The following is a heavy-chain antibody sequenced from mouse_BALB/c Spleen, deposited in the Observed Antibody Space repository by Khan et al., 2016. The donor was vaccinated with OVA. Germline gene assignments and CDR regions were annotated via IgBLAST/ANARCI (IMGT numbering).Heavy chain of an antibody. CDR2: ISYSGNT. CDR3: ARIYGWDFDY. V-gene: IGHV3-2*02. Sequence: EVKLLESGPGLVKPSQSLSLTCTVTGYSITSDYAWNWIRQFPGNKLEWLGHISYSGNTKYNPSLTSRISITRDTSKNQFFLQLNSLTTEDTATFYGARIYGWDFDYWGQGTTLTVSS. D-gene: IGHD1-1*01. J-gene: IGHJ2*01. CDR1: GYSITSDYA.